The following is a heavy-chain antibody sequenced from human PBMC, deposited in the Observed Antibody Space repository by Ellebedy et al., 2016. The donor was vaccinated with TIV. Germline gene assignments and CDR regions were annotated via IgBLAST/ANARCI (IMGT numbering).Heavy chain of an antibody. CDR3: ARVTYCGGDCYSKLDY. J-gene: IGHJ4*02. CDR1: GYTFIHYG. Sequence: AASVKVSCKASGYTFIHYGISWVRQAPGQGLEWMGWISAYNGNTNYAQNFQGRVTITADKSTTTAYMELSSLRSEDTAVYYCARVTYCGGDCYSKLDYWGQGTLVTVSS. D-gene: IGHD2-21*02. CDR2: ISAYNGNT. V-gene: IGHV1-18*01.